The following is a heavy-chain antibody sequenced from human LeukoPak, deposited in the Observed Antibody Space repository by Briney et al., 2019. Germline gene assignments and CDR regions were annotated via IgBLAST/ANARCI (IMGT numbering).Heavy chain of an antibody. CDR1: GDSISNYY. CDR3: ARVVFGITMVRGVIITGYYFDY. J-gene: IGHJ4*02. V-gene: IGHV4-59*01. D-gene: IGHD3-10*01. CDR2: IYYSGST. Sequence: PSETLSLTCSVSGDSISNYYWSWIRQPPGKGLEWIGYIYYSGSTNYNPSLKSRVTISVDTSKNQFSLRLSSVTAADTAVYYCARVVFGITMVRGVIITGYYFDYWGQGTLVTVSS.